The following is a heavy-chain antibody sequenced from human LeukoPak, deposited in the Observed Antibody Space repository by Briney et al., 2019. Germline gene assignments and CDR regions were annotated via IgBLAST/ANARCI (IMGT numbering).Heavy chain of an antibody. CDR3: ARTKGYDFWSGYYSHTLETFDY. CDR2: MNPNSGNT. V-gene: IGHV1-8*01. J-gene: IGHJ4*02. D-gene: IGHD3-3*01. Sequence: ASVKASCKASGYTFTSYDINWVRQATGQGLEWMGWMNPNSGNTGYAQKFQGRVTMTRNTSISTAYMELSSLRSEDTAVYYCARTKGYDFWSGYYSHTLETFDYWGQGTLVTVSS. CDR1: GYTFTSYD.